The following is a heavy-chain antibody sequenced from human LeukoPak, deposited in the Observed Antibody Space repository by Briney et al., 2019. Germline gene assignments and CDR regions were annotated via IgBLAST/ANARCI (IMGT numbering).Heavy chain of an antibody. CDR2: ISGSGGTT. V-gene: IGHV3-23*01. CDR1: GFTFNNYG. D-gene: IGHD2-21*02. CDR3: ITDSPIVVVTATHP. J-gene: IGHJ4*02. Sequence: GGSLRLSCAASGFTFNNYGLSWVRQAPGKGLGWVSSISGSGGTTYYADSVKGRFTISRDNSKNTLYLQMNSLKTEDTAVYYCITDSPIVVVTATHPWGQGTLVTVSS.